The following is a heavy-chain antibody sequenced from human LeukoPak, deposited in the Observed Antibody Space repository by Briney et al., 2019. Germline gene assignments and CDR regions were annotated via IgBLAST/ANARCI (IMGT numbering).Heavy chain of an antibody. CDR2: IYYSGST. CDR1: GGSISSYY. D-gene: IGHD3-10*01. CDR3: ARGDPGTMVRGVIKNSYWFDP. Sequence: SETLSLTCTVSGGSISSYYWSWIRQPPGKGLEWIGYIYYSGSTNYNPSLKSRVTISVDTSKNQFSLKLRSVTAADTAGYYCARGDPGTMVRGVIKNSYWFDPWGQGTLVTVSS. J-gene: IGHJ5*02. V-gene: IGHV4-59*01.